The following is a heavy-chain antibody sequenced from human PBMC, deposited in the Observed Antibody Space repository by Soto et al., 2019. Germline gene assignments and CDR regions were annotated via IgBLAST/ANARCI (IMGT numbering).Heavy chain of an antibody. CDR3: AGYRRYCSGDSCSGKVDVNFDY. J-gene: IGHJ4*02. D-gene: IGHD2-15*01. Sequence: QVQLVESGGGLVKPGGSLRLSCAASGFTFSDFYMSWIRQAPGKGLEWVSYISGGSTTIYYADSVKGRFTISRDNAKNSLYLQMTSLRAEDTAVYYCAGYRRYCSGDSCSGKVDVNFDYWCQGTLVTVSS. V-gene: IGHV3-11*01. CDR2: ISGGSTTI. CDR1: GFTFSDFY.